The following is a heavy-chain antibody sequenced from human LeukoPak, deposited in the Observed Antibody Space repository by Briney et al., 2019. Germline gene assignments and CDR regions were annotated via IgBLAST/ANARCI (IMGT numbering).Heavy chain of an antibody. V-gene: IGHV4-38-2*01. Sequence: SETLSLTCAVSGYSISSGYYWGWIRPPPGKGLELIGNIYPSGSTYYNPSLNSRVTISVDTSKNQFSLKLTSVTAADTAVYYCARIDGYNYGYAAYWGQGTLVTVSS. D-gene: IGHD5-18*01. J-gene: IGHJ4*02. CDR2: IYPSGST. CDR1: GYSISSGYY. CDR3: ARIDGYNYGYAAY.